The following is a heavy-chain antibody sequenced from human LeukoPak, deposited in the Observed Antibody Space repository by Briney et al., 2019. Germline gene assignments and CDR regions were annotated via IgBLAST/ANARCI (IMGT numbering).Heavy chain of an antibody. J-gene: IGHJ3*02. CDR1: GFTFSDYY. D-gene: IGHD2-2*01. CDR3: ARRYCSSTSCYVRDAFDI. Sequence: GGSLRLSCAASGFTFSDYYMSWIRQAPGEGLEGVSYISCSGSTIYCADSVKGRFTISRDNAKNSLYTQVNRLRCGETGVYYCARRYCSSTSCYVRDAFDIWGQGTMVTVSS. V-gene: IGHV3-11*04. CDR2: ISCSGSTI.